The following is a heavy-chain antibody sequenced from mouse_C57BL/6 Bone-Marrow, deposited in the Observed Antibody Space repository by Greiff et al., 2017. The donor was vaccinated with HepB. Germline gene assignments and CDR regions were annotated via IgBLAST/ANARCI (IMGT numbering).Heavy chain of an antibody. CDR1: GYTFTSYG. J-gene: IGHJ2*01. Sequence: QVQLKESGAELARPGASVKLSCKASGYTFTSYGISWVKQRTGQGLEWIGEIYPRSGNTYYNEKFKGKATLTADKSSSTAYMELRSLTAEDSAVYFCARRGAIYYGNGGYWGQGTTLTVSS. CDR3: ARRGAIYYGNGGY. D-gene: IGHD2-1*01. CDR2: IYPRSGNT. V-gene: IGHV1-81*01.